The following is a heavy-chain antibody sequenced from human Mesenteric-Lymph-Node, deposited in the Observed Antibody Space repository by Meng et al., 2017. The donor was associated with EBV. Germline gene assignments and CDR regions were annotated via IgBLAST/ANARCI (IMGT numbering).Heavy chain of an antibody. Sequence: LQEAGPGLVKPSEPLALPCTCPGASSSSDSHYWGWIRQPPGKGLEWIGTIYYSGSTYYNPSLKSRVTVSMDTSKNQFSLKLRSVTATDTAIYYCARHGYQPLLYGYYFDYWGQGTLVTSPQ. CDR2: IYYSGST. J-gene: IGHJ4*02. CDR3: ARHGYQPLLYGYYFDY. D-gene: IGHD2-2*02. V-gene: IGHV4-39*01. CDR1: GASSSSDSHY.